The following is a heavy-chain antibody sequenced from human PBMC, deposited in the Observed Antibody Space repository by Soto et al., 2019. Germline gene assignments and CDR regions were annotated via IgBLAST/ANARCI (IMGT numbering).Heavy chain of an antibody. J-gene: IGHJ6*02. CDR2: ISSSSSTI. CDR3: AREPYCSSTSCHAYGMDV. V-gene: IGHV3-48*02. Sequence: GGSLRLSCAASGFTFSSYSMNWVRQAPGKGLEWVSYISSSSSTIYYADSVKGRFTISRDNAKNSLYLQMNSLRDEDTAVYYCAREPYCSSTSCHAYGMDVWGQGTTVTAP. D-gene: IGHD2-2*01. CDR1: GFTFSSYS.